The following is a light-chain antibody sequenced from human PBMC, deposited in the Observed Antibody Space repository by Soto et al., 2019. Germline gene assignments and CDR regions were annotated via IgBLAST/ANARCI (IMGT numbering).Light chain of an antibody. Sequence: EIVLTRSPGTLSLSPGERATLSCRASQSVSSSYLAWYQQKPGQAPRLLIYGASSRSTGIPDRFSGSGSGTGFTLTISRLEPEAFAVYYCQQYGSSPTFGGGTKVEIK. CDR3: QQYGSSPT. CDR1: QSVSSSY. V-gene: IGKV3-20*01. CDR2: GAS. J-gene: IGKJ4*01.